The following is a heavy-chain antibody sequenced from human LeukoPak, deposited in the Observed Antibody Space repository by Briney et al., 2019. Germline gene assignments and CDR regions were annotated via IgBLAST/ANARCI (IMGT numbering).Heavy chain of an antibody. Sequence: GGSLRLSCAASGFTFSSYSMNWVRQAPGKGLEWVSSISSSSSYIYYADSVKGRFTISRDNAKNSLYLQMNSLRAEDTAVYYCARDRSAMVYDAFDIWGQGTMVTVSS. CDR3: ARDRSAMVYDAFDI. CDR2: ISSSSSYI. V-gene: IGHV3-21*01. D-gene: IGHD5-18*01. J-gene: IGHJ3*02. CDR1: GFTFSSYS.